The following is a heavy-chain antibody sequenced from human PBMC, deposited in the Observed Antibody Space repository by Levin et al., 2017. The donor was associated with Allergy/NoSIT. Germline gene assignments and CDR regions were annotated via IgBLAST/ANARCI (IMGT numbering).Heavy chain of an antibody. CDR1: GGSISSYY. CDR2: IYYSGST. CDR3: ARGSHYNFWSGYYN. J-gene: IGHJ4*02. D-gene: IGHD3-3*01. Sequence: RSSETLSLTCTVSGGSISSYYWSWIRQPPGKGLEWIGYIYYSGSTNYNPSLKSRVTISVDRSKNQISLKLSSMTAADTAVFYCARGSHYNFWSGYYNWGQGTLVTVSS. V-gene: IGHV4-59*01.